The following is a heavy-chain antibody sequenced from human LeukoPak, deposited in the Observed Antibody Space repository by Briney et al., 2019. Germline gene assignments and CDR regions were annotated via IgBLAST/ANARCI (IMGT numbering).Heavy chain of an antibody. D-gene: IGHD6-19*01. CDR1: GFTVSSNY. J-gene: IGHJ4*02. CDR2: IYSGGST. V-gene: IGHV3-53*01. Sequence: PGGSLRLSCAASGFTVSSNYMSWVRQAPGKGLEWVSVIYSGGSTYYVDSVKGRFTISRDNSKNTLYLQMNSLRAEDTAVYYCARDLYSSGWHITGYWGQGTLVTVSS. CDR3: ARDLYSSGWHITGY.